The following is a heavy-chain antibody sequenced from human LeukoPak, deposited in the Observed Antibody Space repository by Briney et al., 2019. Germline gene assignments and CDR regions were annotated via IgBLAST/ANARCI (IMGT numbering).Heavy chain of an antibody. Sequence: GGSLRLSCAVSGFTFRSYAMNWVRQAPGKGLEWVSGISGSGDTTYYADSVKGRFTISRDNAKNSLYLQMNSLRAEDTALYYCAKETVTKSFYWGQGTLVTVSS. V-gene: IGHV3-23*01. CDR1: GFTFRSYA. CDR2: ISGSGDTT. CDR3: AKETVTKSFY. D-gene: IGHD4-17*01. J-gene: IGHJ4*02.